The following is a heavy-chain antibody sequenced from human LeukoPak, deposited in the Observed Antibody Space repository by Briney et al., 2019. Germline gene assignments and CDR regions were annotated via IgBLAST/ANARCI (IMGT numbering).Heavy chain of an antibody. CDR3: ARERDYLSVFYYYGMDV. CDR2: TYYRSKWYN. Sequence: SQTLSLTCAISGDSFSSNSAAWNRIRQSPSRGLEWLGRTYYRSKWYNDYAVSVKSRISINPDTSKNQFSLQLNSVTPEDTAVYYCARERDYLSVFYYYGMDVWGQGTTVTVSS. J-gene: IGHJ6*02. D-gene: IGHD4-17*01. V-gene: IGHV6-1*01. CDR1: GDSFSSNSAA.